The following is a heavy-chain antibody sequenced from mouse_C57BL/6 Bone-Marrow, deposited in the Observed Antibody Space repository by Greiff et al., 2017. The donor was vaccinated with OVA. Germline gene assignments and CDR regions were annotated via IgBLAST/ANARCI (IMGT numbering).Heavy chain of an antibody. J-gene: IGHJ2*01. CDR1: GYTFTSYW. V-gene: IGHV1-55*01. CDR3: ARSRDGYYPYYFDY. Sequence: QVQLQQPGAELVKPGASVKMSCKASGYTFTSYWITWVKQRPGQGLEWIGDIYPGSGSTHYNEKFKSKATLTVDTSSSTSYMQLSSLTSDDSAVYYCARSRDGYYPYYFDYWGQGTTLTVSS. CDR2: IYPGSGST. D-gene: IGHD2-3*01.